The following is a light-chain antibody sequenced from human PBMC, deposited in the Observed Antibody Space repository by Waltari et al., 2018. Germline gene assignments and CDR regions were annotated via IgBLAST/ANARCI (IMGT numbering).Light chain of an antibody. CDR1: QDINNF. CDR3: QQFDTLPPS. CDR2: DAS. J-gene: IGKJ4*01. V-gene: IGKV1-33*01. Sequence: QMTQSPSPLSASVGDRVTTTCQATQDINNFLNWYQQKPGRAPSPLIYDASNLETGGPSRFSGSGSGTHFTLTISSLQTEDSATYYCQQFDTLPPSFGGGTKVEI.